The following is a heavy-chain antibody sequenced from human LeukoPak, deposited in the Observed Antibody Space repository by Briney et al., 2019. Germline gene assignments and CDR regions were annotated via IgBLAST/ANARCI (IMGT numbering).Heavy chain of an antibody. CDR3: ARARADRVVTAQAAQTLAHFDY. D-gene: IGHD2-21*02. CDR2: IYSGGST. Sequence: GSLRLSCAASGFTASSNYMSWVRQAPGKGLEWVSVIYSGGSTYYADSVKGRFTISRDNSKNTLYLQMSSLRAEDTAVYYCARARADRVVTAQAAQTLAHFDYWGQGTLVTVSS. CDR1: GFTASSNY. J-gene: IGHJ4*02. V-gene: IGHV3-53*01.